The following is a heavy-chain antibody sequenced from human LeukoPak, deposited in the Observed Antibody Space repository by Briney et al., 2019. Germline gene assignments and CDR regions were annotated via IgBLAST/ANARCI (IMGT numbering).Heavy chain of an antibody. V-gene: IGHV1-46*01. CDR3: ARDRPKSVAVAGIGGYLDY. Sequence: ASVKVSCKASGYTFTSYYMHWVRQAPGQGLEWMGIINPGVGSTTYAQKFQGRVTVTRDTSTTTVYMELSSLRSEDTAVYYCARDRPKSVAVAGIGGYLDYWGQGTLVTVSS. CDR1: GYTFTSYY. CDR2: INPGVGST. D-gene: IGHD6-19*01. J-gene: IGHJ4*02.